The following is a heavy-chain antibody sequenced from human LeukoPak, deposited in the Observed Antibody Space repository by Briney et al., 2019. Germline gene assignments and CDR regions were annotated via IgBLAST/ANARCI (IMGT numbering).Heavy chain of an antibody. CDR2: IYPGDSDT. CDR3: ARPAGYGGNSGSFDY. Sequence: GESPKISCKGSGYSFTSYWIGWVRQMPGKGLEWMGIIYPGDSDTRYSPSFQGQVTISADKSISTAYPQWSSLKASDTAMYYCARPAGYGGNSGSFDYWGQGTLVTVSS. V-gene: IGHV5-51*01. J-gene: IGHJ4*02. CDR1: GYSFTSYW. D-gene: IGHD4-17*01.